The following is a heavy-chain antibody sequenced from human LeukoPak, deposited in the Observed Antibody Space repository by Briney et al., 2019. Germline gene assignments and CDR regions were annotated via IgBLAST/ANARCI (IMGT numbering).Heavy chain of an antibody. Sequence: PGGSLRLSCAASGFTFSSYSMNWVRQAPGKGLEWVSYISSSSSTIYYADSVKGRFTISRDNAKNSLYLQMNSLRDEDTAVYYCARDPYDSSGYYASRGAFDIWGQGTMVTVSS. CDR2: ISSSSSTI. D-gene: IGHD3-22*01. J-gene: IGHJ3*02. CDR3: ARDPYDSSGYYASRGAFDI. V-gene: IGHV3-48*02. CDR1: GFTFSSYS.